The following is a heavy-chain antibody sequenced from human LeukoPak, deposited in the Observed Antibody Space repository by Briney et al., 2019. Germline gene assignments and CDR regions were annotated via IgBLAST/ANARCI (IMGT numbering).Heavy chain of an antibody. D-gene: IGHD6-19*01. V-gene: IGHV4-38-2*01. Sequence: SETLSLTCAVSGYSISSSYYWGWIRQPPGKGLEWIGSIYHSGSTYYNSSLKSRVTISVDTSKNQFSLRLSSVTAADTAVYYCARGVAVAANWFDPWGQGTLVTVSS. CDR1: GYSISSSYY. J-gene: IGHJ5*02. CDR2: IYHSGST. CDR3: ARGVAVAANWFDP.